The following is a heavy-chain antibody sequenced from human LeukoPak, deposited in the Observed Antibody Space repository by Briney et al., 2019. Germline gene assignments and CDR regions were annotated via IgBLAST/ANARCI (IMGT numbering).Heavy chain of an antibody. V-gene: IGHV3-21*01. Sequence: PGGSLRLSCAASGFTFSSYSMNWVRQAPGRGLEWVSSISSSSSYIYYADSVKGRFTISRDNAKNSLYLQMNSLRAEDTAVYYCARDRDSSKIDYWGQGTLVTVSS. CDR1: GFTFSSYS. D-gene: IGHD6-13*01. CDR2: ISSSSSYI. J-gene: IGHJ4*02. CDR3: ARDRDSSKIDY.